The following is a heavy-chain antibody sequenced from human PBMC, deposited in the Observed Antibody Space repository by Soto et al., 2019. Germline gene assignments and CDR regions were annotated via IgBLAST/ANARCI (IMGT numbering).Heavy chain of an antibody. V-gene: IGHV3-23*01. CDR3: ARGGVRGVQMYV. J-gene: IGHJ6*04. Sequence: EVQLLESGGGLVQPGGSLRLSCAASGFIFSRYAMTWVRQAPGKGLEWVSAITGGGFSTYYTDSVKGRFTISRDKSKTTLCLNMNRQSAEDTAVFFCARGGVRGVQMYVCAKVTTVTVSS. CDR1: GFIFSRYA. CDR2: ITGGGFST. D-gene: IGHD3-10*01.